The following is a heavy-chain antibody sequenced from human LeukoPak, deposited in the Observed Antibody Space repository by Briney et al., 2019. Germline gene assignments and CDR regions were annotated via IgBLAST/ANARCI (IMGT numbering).Heavy chain of an antibody. CDR2: IIPIFGTA. J-gene: IGHJ6*04. V-gene: IGHV1-69*13. CDR3: ARASAAISGMRYYYYGMDV. D-gene: IGHD2-2*01. CDR1: GGTFSSYA. Sequence: ASVKVSCKASGGTFSSYAISWVRQAPGQGLEWMGGIIPIFGTANYAQKFQGRVTITADESTSTAYMELSSPRSEDTAVYYCARASAAISGMRYYYYGMDVWGKGTTVTVSS.